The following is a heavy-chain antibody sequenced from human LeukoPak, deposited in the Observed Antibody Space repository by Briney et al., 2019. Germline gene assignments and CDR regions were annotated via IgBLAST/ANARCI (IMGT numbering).Heavy chain of an antibody. CDR3: TTDSSSWYAGTFDP. D-gene: IGHD6-13*01. J-gene: IGHJ5*02. CDR2: IKSKTDGGTT. CDR1: GFTFSNAW. V-gene: IGHV3-15*01. Sequence: GGSLRLSCAASGFTFSNAWMSWVRQAPGKGLEWVGRIKSKTDGGTTDYAAPVKGRFIISRDDSKNTLYLQMNSLKTEDTAVYYCTTDSSSWYAGTFDPWGQGTLVTVSS.